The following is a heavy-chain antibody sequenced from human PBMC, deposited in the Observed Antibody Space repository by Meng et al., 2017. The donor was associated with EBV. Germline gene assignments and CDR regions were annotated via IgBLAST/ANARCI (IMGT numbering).Heavy chain of an antibody. J-gene: IGHJ4*02. CDR1: GYTFTSDG. CDR3: ARDGRLYDTPSPFDY. D-gene: IGHD3-22*01. Sequence: QVQRVQSGAEVKKPGASVKVSCKASGYTFTSDGISWVRQAPGQGLEWMGWISAYNGNTNYAQKLQGRVTMTTDTSTSTAYMELRSLRSDDTAVYYCARDGRLYDTPSPFDYWGQGTLVTVSS. V-gene: IGHV1-18*01. CDR2: ISAYNGNT.